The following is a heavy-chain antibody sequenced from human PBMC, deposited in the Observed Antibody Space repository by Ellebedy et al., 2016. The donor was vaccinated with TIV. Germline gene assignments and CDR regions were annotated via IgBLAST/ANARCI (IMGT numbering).Heavy chain of an antibody. J-gene: IGHJ6*02. CDR3: ARTTAGSPLGHSGYYGMDV. D-gene: IGHD6-13*01. Sequence: AASVKVSCKASGYTFTSYGISWVRQAPGQGLEWMGWISAYNGNTNYAQKLQGRVTMTTDTSTSTAYMELRSLRSDDTAVYYCARTTAGSPLGHSGYYGMDVWGQGTTVTVSS. V-gene: IGHV1-18*04. CDR1: GYTFTSYG. CDR2: ISAYNGNT.